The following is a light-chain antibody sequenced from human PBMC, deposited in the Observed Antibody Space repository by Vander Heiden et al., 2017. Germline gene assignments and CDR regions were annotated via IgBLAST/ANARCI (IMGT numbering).Light chain of an antibody. Sequence: QSVLTQPPSASATPGQRVTISCSGSSSNIGSNTVSWYQQLPGTAPKLLIYGYIPRPSGVPDRFSGSQSGTPASLAISGLQSADEADYYCAAWDDSLNGPVFGGGTKLTVL. CDR2: GYI. CDR1: SSNIGSNT. CDR3: AAWDDSLNGPV. J-gene: IGLJ3*02. V-gene: IGLV1-44*01.